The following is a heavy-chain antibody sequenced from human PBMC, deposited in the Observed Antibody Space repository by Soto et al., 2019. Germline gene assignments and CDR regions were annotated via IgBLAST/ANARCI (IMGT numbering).Heavy chain of an antibody. D-gene: IGHD3-22*01. CDR3: ARDAHPFYDSSGYTFDY. J-gene: IGHJ4*02. V-gene: IGHV1-46*01. CDR2: INPSGGST. CDR1: GYTFTSYY. Sequence: ASVKVSCKASGYTFTSYYMHWVRQAPGQGLEWMGIINPSGGSTSYAQKFQGRVTMTRDTSTSTVYMELSSLRSEDTAVYYCARDAHPFYDSSGYTFDYWGQGTLVTVSS.